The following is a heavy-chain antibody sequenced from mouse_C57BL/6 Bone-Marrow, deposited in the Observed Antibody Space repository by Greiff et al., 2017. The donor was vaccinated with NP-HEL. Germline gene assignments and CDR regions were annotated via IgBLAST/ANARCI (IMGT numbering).Heavy chain of an antibody. V-gene: IGHV1-64*01. CDR1: GYTFTSYW. CDR3: ARPPITTVVDWYFDV. J-gene: IGHJ1*03. Sequence: VQLQQPGAELVKPGASVKLSCKASGYTFTSYWMHWVKQRPGQGLEWIGMIHPNSGSTNYNEKFKSKATLTVDKSSSTAYMQLSSLTSEDTAIYYCARPPITTVVDWYFDVWGTGTTVTVSS. D-gene: IGHD1-1*01. CDR2: IHPNSGST.